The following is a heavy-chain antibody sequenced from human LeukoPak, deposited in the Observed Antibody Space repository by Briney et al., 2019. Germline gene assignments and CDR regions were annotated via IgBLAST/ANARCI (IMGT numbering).Heavy chain of an antibody. V-gene: IGHV4-61*02. J-gene: IGHJ6*03. CDR2: IYTSGST. Sequence: SETLSLTCTVSGGSISSAGYYWRWIRQPAGKGLEWIGRIYTSGSTNYNPSLKSRVTISVDTSKNQFSLKLSSVTAADTAVYYCARDVTVVRGVIFYYMDVWGEGTTVTISS. D-gene: IGHD3-10*01. CDR3: ARDVTVVRGVIFYYMDV. CDR1: GGSISSAGYY.